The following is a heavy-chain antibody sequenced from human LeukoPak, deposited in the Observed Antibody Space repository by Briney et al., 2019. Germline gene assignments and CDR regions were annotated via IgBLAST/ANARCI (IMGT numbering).Heavy chain of an antibody. CDR3: ARDSRMNYYAS. Sequence: GGSLRLSCAASGFTFSNAWMSWVRQTPGKGLEWLANINEDGSAKNYVDSVKGRFTISRDNAVNSLYLQMNSLRAEDTAMYYCARDSRMNYYASWGRGTLVTVSS. V-gene: IGHV3-7*01. D-gene: IGHD3-3*01. CDR1: GFTFSNAW. CDR2: INEDGSAK. J-gene: IGHJ5*02.